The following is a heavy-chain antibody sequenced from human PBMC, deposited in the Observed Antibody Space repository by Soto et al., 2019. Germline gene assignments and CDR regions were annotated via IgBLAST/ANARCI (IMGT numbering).Heavy chain of an antibody. D-gene: IGHD3-22*01. V-gene: IGHV4-59*01. Sequence: PSETLSLTCTVSGGSISSYYWSWIRLPPGKGLEWIDYIYYSWSTNYNPSLKSRVTVSVDTSKNQFSLKLSSVTAADTAEYYCARAYYDSSGWRVFDYWGQGTLVTVSS. CDR1: GGSISSYY. J-gene: IGHJ4*02. CDR2: IYYSWST. CDR3: ARAYYDSSGWRVFDY.